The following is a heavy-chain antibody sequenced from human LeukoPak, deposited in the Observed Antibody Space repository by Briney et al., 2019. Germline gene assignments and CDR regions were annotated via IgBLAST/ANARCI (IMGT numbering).Heavy chain of an antibody. CDR3: ARDHGSGSYPGYYYYVMDV. Sequence: GRSLRLSCAASGFTFSNYAMHWVRQAPGKGLGWVVVISCDGSNKYYADSVKGRFTISRDNSKNTLYLQMNSLRAEDTAVYYCARDHGSGSYPGYYYYVMDVWGQGTTVTVSS. D-gene: IGHD1-26*01. CDR2: ISCDGSNK. CDR1: GFTFSNYA. V-gene: IGHV3-30-3*01. J-gene: IGHJ6*02.